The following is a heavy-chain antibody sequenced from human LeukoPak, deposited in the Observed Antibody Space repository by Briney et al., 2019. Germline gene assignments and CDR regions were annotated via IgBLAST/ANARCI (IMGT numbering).Heavy chain of an antibody. CDR1: GYRFTNYW. CDR3: ARRRDLYSGSYYPFDY. J-gene: IGHJ4*02. D-gene: IGHD1-26*01. V-gene: IGHV5-51*01. Sequence: GESLKICCTGSGYRFTNYWIGWGRQMAGKGLEWMGIIYPGDSETRYSPSFQGQVTISADKSISTAYLQWSSLKASDTAMYYCARRRDLYSGSYYPFDYWGQGTLVTVSS. CDR2: IYPGDSET.